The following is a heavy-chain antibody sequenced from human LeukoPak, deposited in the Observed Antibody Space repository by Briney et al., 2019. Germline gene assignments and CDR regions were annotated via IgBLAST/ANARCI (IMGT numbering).Heavy chain of an antibody. J-gene: IGHJ4*02. V-gene: IGHV3-23*01. CDR3: AKRPVNDGTTD. CDR1: GFTFSSSA. CDR2: ISDSGSST. D-gene: IGHD1-7*01. Sequence: GGSLRLSCAASGFTFSSSAMTWVRQAPGKGLEWVSGISDSGSSTYYADSVKGRFTISRDNSRNSLYLQMNSLRPEDTALYYCAKRPVNDGTTDWGQGTLVTVS.